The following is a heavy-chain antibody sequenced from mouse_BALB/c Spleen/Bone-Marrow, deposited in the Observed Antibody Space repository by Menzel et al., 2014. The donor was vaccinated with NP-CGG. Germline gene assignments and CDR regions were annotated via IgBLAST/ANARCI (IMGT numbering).Heavy chain of an antibody. Sequence: VQGVESGAELAKPGASLKMSCKASGYTFTSYWMHWVKQRPGQGLEWIGYINPSTDYTEYNQKFKDKATLTADKSSSTAFMQLSNLTSEDSAVYYCARRAYGGSYGFAYWGQGTLVTVSA. CDR3: ARRAYGGSYGFAY. D-gene: IGHD1-1*01. V-gene: IGHV1-7*01. CDR2: INPSTDYT. CDR1: GYTFTSYW. J-gene: IGHJ3*01.